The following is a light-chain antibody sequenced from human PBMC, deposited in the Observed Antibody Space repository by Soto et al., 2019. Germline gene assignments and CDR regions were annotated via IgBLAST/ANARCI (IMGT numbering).Light chain of an antibody. CDR3: AAWDDSLNALYV. CDR1: NSNIGSNT. J-gene: IGLJ1*01. V-gene: IGLV1-44*01. Sequence: QSVLTQPPSASGTPGQRVAISCSGSNSNIGSNTVNWYQHLPGTAPKLLICTNDQRPSGVPDRFSGSKSGTSASLAISELQPEDEADYFCAAWDDSLNALYVFGTGTKLTVL. CDR2: TND.